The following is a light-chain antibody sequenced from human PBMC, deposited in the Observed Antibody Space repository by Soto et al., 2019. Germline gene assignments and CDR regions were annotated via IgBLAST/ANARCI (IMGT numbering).Light chain of an antibody. CDR3: TSYAGSNGLEV. J-gene: IGLJ2*01. CDR1: SSDVGAYNY. Sequence: QSALTQPPSASGSPGQSVTISCTGTSSDVGAYNYVSWYQQHPGKAPKLMVYEVTKRPSGVPDRFSGSKSGNTASLTVSGLQAEDEADYFCTSYAGSNGLEVFGGGTKLTVL. CDR2: EVT. V-gene: IGLV2-8*01.